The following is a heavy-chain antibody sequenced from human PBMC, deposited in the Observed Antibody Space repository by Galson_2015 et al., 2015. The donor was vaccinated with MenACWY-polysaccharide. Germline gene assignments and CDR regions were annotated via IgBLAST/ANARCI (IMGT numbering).Heavy chain of an antibody. CDR2: ISSNSSYI. CDR1: GFTFSKYN. V-gene: IGHV3-21*01. J-gene: IGHJ4*02. Sequence: SLRLSCAASGFTFSKYNMNWVRQAPGQGLEWVSCISSNSSYIYYADSVKGRFTISRDNAKNSVYLQMNSLRAEDTAVYYCARDLRGSSLVGGHWGQGTLVPVSS. CDR3: ARDLRGSSLVGGH. D-gene: IGHD6-13*01.